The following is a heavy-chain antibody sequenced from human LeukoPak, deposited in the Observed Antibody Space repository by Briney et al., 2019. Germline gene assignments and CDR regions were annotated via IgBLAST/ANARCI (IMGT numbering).Heavy chain of an antibody. CDR3: ARDKRYYYDSDNAFDI. V-gene: IGHV1-69*04. CDR2: IIPILGIA. CDR1: GGTFSSYA. J-gene: IGHJ3*02. Sequence: SVKVSCKASGGTFSSYAISWVRQAPGQGLEWMGRIIPILGIANYAQKFQGRVTITADKSTSTAYMELSSLRSEDTAVYYCARDKRYYYDSDNAFDIWGQGTMVNVSS. D-gene: IGHD3-22*01.